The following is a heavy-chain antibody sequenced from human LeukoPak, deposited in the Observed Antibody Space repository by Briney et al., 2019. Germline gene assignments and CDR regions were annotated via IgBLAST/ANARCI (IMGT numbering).Heavy chain of an antibody. CDR2: IDSNSGGT. CDR1: GYTFTGYY. J-gene: IGHJ6*03. V-gene: IGHV1-2*02. Sequence: VASVKVSCKASGYTFTGYYIHWVRQAPGQGLEWMGWIDSNSGGTNYAQKFRGRVTMTRDTSIYTAYMELSRLRSDDTAVYYCTRGGLLGYYYHMDVWGKGTTVTVSS. CDR3: TRGGLLGYYYHMDV. D-gene: IGHD3-16*01.